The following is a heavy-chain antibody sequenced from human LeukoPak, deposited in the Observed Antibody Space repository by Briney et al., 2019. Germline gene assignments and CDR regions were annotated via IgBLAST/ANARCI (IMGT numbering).Heavy chain of an antibody. Sequence: ASVNVSLMCSVCTFTNYDINWLRQAPAQGLEGIGWVNTNTAKTVYVQKFQGRVTMTRDTSIHTAYMEFTSLTSEDTAVYYCARVVPGPFNRFDPWGQGTLVTVSS. CDR1: VCTFTNYD. CDR2: VNTNTAKT. D-gene: IGHD6-6*01. J-gene: IGHJ5*02. CDR3: ARVVPGPFNRFDP. V-gene: IGHV1-8*01.